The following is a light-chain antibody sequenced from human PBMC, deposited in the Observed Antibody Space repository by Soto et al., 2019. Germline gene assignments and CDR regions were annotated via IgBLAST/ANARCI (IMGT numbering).Light chain of an antibody. CDR2: AVS. CDR1: HSISSY. CDR3: QQSYNTPRT. Sequence: DIQMTQSPSSLSASVGDRVTITCRASHSISSYLNWYQQKPGKAPKLLIYAVSTLQGGVPPRFSGSGSGTDFTLIISRLQPEDFATYYCQQSYNTPRTLGQGTKLEI. V-gene: IGKV1-39*01. J-gene: IGKJ2*01.